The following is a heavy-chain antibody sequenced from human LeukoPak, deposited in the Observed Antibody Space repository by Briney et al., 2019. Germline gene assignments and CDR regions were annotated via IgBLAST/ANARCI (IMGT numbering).Heavy chain of an antibody. CDR2: IDYSGIT. CDR3: ARAGDEEDF. V-gene: IGHV4-30-4*01. J-gene: IGHJ4*02. Sequence: PSQTLSLTCIVSGISLSSGGSYWSWFRQPPGKGLEWIGYIDYSGITYYNPSLKSRVTISGDTSKNQFSLRLNSVTAADTAVYYCARAGDEEDFWGQGTLVTVPS. D-gene: IGHD3-10*01. CDR1: GISLSSGGSY.